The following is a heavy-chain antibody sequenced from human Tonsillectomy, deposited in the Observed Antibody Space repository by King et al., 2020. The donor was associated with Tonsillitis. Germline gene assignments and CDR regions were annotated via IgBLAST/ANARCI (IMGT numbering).Heavy chain of an antibody. D-gene: IGHD1-26*01. CDR2: ISPNSGGT. Sequence: VQLVESGAEVKKPGASVKVSCKASGYTFTGYYMHWVRQAPGQGLEWIGWISPNSGGTNFAQKFQGRVTMTRDTSISTAYMELCRLRSDDTAVYYCAREQGGTYNNWFDPWGQGTLVTVSS. CDR1: GYTFTGYY. V-gene: IGHV1-2*02. CDR3: AREQGGTYNNWFDP. J-gene: IGHJ5*02.